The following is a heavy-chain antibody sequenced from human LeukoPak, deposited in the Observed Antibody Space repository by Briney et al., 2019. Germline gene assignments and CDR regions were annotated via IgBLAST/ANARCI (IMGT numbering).Heavy chain of an antibody. V-gene: IGHV4-38-2*01. CDR2: IYHSGST. Sequence: SETLSLTCAVSGYSISSGYYWGWIRQPPGKGLEWIGSIYHSGSTDYNPSLKSRVTISVDTSKNQFSLKLSSVTAADTAVYYCASLEMDYWGQGTLVTVSS. J-gene: IGHJ4*02. CDR1: GYSISSGYY. CDR3: ASLEMDY.